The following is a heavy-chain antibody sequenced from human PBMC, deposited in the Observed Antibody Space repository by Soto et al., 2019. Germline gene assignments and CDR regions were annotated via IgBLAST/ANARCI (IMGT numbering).Heavy chain of an antibody. CDR3: ARDRAFPRYGHYYGMDV. D-gene: IGHD3-16*01. J-gene: IGHJ6*02. Sequence: PGGSLRLSCAASGFSFSSNWMHWVRRVPGRGLVWVAVISYDGSNKYYADSVKGRFTISRDNSKNTLYLQMNSLRAEDTAVYYCARDRAFPRYGHYYGMDVWGQGTTVTVSS. V-gene: IGHV3-30-3*01. CDR1: GFSFSSNW. CDR2: ISYDGSNK.